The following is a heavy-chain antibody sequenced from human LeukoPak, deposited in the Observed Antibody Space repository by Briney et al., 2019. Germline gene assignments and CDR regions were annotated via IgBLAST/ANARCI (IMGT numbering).Heavy chain of an antibody. J-gene: IGHJ4*02. D-gene: IGHD5-18*01. Sequence: SETLSLTCTVSGGSISSGGYYWSWIRQHPGKGLEWIGYIYYSGSTYYNPSLKSRATISVDTSKNQFSLKLSSVTAADTAVYYCASVDTAMDYYFDYWGQGTLVTVSS. CDR3: ASVDTAMDYYFDY. CDR1: GGSISSGGYY. CDR2: IYYSGST. V-gene: IGHV4-31*03.